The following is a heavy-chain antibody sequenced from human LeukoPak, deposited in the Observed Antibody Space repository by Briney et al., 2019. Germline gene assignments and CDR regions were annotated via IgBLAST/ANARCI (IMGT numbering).Heavy chain of an antibody. V-gene: IGHV3-30*02. CDR1: GFTVSSNY. J-gene: IGHJ4*02. CDR3: AKHYYGSGSQKYYFDY. Sequence: GVSLRLSCAASGFTVSSNYMSWVRQAPGKGLEWVTMVRNDGSDKYYADSVKGRFTISRDNSKNTLYLQMNSLRPEDTAVYYCAKHYYGSGSQKYYFDYWGQGTLVTVSS. D-gene: IGHD3-10*01. CDR2: VRNDGSDK.